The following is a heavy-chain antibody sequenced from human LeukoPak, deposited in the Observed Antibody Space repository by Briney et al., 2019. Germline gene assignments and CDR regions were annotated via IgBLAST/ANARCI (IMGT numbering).Heavy chain of an antibody. CDR3: APLAGGEEMD. V-gene: IGHV3-30*04. CDR2: ISSVGSDK. CDR1: GFTFRNYA. Sequence: GGSLRLSCAASGFTFRNYAMHWVRQTPGKGLEWVAVISSVGSDKHYADSVQGRFTISRDNSKNTLYLQMNSLRVEDTAAYYCAPLAGGEEMDWGQGTPVTVSS. J-gene: IGHJ4*02. D-gene: IGHD4-17*01.